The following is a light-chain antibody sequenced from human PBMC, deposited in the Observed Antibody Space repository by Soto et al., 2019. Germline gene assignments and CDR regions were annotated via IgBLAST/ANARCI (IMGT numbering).Light chain of an antibody. CDR1: SSDVGGYNY. J-gene: IGLJ3*02. CDR3: SSYASSSPLV. Sequence: QSVLTQPASVSGSPGQSITISCTGTSSDVGGYNYVSWYQKHPGKAPKLMIYEVTNRPSGVSNRFSGSKSGNTASLTISGLRAEDEADYYCSSYASSSPLVFGGGTKVTVL. V-gene: IGLV2-14*01. CDR2: EVT.